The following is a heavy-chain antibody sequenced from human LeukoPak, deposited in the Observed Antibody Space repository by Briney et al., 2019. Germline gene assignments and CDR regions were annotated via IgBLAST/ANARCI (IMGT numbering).Heavy chain of an antibody. CDR2: ISAYNGNT. V-gene: IGHV1-18*01. CDR3: ARDSPTTVVTRDYYYGMDV. D-gene: IGHD4-23*01. Sequence: GASVNVSCKASGYTFTSYGISWVRQAPGQGLEWMGWISAYNGNTNYAQKLQGRVTMTTDTSTSTAYMELRSLRSDDTAVYYCARDSPTTVVTRDYYYGMDVWGQGTTVTVSS. J-gene: IGHJ6*02. CDR1: GYTFTSYG.